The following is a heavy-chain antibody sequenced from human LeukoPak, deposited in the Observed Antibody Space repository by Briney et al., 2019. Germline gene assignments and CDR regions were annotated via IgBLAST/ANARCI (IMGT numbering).Heavy chain of an antibody. CDR1: GGSISSYY. Sequence: SETLSLTCTVSGGSISSYYWSWIGQPPGKGLEWIGYIYYSGSTNYNPSLKSRVTISVDTSKNQFSLKLSSVTAADTAVYYCARHYYDSSGYDYWGQGTLVTVSS. CDR2: IYYSGST. D-gene: IGHD3-22*01. CDR3: ARHYYDSSGYDY. J-gene: IGHJ4*02. V-gene: IGHV4-59*08.